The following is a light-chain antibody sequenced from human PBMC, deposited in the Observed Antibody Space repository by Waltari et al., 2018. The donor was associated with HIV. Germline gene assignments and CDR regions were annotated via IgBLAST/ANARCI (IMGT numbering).Light chain of an antibody. Sequence: QSALTQPAPVSGSPGQSITMSCTGTSCDVGSYNLVSWYQQHPGKAPKLIIYEVNKRPPGITNRFSGFKSGNTASLTITGLQAEDEADYHCCSYAIGGTFVFGGGTKVTVL. V-gene: IGLV2-23*02. J-gene: IGLJ2*01. CDR1: SCDVGSYNL. CDR2: EVN. CDR3: CSYAIGGTFV.